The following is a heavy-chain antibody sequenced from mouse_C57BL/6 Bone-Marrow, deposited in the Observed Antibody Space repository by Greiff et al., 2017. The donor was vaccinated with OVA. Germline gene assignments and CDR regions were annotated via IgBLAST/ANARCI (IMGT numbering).Heavy chain of an antibody. CDR1: GYTFTSYG. D-gene: IGHD1-1*01. J-gene: IGHJ3*01. Sequence: VQLVESGAELARPGASVKLSCKASGYTFTSYGISWVKQRTGQGLEWIGEIYPRSGNTYYNEKFKGKATLTADKSSSTAYMELRSLTSEDSAVYFCARRGNYYGSSYRWFAYWGQGTLVTVSA. CDR2: IYPRSGNT. V-gene: IGHV1-81*01. CDR3: ARRGNYYGSSYRWFAY.